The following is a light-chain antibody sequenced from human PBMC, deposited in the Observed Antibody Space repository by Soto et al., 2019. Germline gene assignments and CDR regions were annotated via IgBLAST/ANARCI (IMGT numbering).Light chain of an antibody. V-gene: IGKV3-20*01. Sequence: EIVLTQSPGTLSLSPGERATLSCRASQSVSSSYFAWYQQKPGQAPRLLIYGASSRATGIPDRFSGSGSGRDFTLTISRLEPEDFAVYYCQQYGSSPPLPFGGGTKVETK. CDR1: QSVSSSY. J-gene: IGKJ4*01. CDR2: GAS. CDR3: QQYGSSPPLP.